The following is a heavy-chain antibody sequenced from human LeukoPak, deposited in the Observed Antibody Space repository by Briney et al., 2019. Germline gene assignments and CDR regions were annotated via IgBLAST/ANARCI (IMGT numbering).Heavy chain of an antibody. Sequence: PSETLSLTCAVYGGSFSGYYWSWIRQPPGKGLEWIGEINHSGSTNYNPSLKSRVTISVDTSKNQFSLKLRSVTAADTAEYYGARERGAAAGTDYWGQGTLVTVAS. V-gene: IGHV4-34*01. CDR3: ARERGAAAGTDY. J-gene: IGHJ4*02. CDR1: GGSFSGYY. CDR2: INHSGST. D-gene: IGHD6-13*01.